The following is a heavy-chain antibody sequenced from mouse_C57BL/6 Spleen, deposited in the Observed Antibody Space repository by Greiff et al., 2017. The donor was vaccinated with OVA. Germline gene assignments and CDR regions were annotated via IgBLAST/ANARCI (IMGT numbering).Heavy chain of an antibody. Sequence: QVQLQQSGAELVKPGASVKISCKASGYAFSSYWMNWVKQRPGKGLEWIGQIYPGDGDTNYNGKFKGKATLTADKSSSTAYMQLSSLTSEDSAVYFCARKEDGSSFYYAMDDWGQGTSVTVSS. CDR1: GYAFSSYW. CDR3: ARKEDGSSFYYAMDD. CDR2: IYPGDGDT. J-gene: IGHJ4*01. D-gene: IGHD1-1*01. V-gene: IGHV1-80*01.